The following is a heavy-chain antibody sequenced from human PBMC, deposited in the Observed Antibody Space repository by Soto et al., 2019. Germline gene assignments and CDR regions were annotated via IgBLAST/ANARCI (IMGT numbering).Heavy chain of an antibody. Sequence: WGSLRLSCAASGFTFSSYAMSWSRQAPGKGLEWVSAISGSGGSTYYADSVKGRFTISRDNSKNTLYLQMNSLRAEDTAVYYCAKKLRRQQLVQPDWFDPWGQGTLVTVSS. CDR3: AKKLRRQQLVQPDWFDP. V-gene: IGHV3-23*01. J-gene: IGHJ5*02. CDR2: ISGSGGST. CDR1: GFTFSSYA. D-gene: IGHD6-13*01.